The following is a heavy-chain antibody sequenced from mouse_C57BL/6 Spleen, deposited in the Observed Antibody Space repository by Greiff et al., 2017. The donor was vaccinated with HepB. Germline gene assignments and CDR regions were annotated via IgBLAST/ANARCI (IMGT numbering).Heavy chain of an antibody. CDR1: GYTFTDYY. CDR3: ARRGYGSSYGFAY. J-gene: IGHJ3*01. D-gene: IGHD1-1*01. Sequence: QVQLKQSGAELVRPGASVKLSCKASGYTFTDYYINWVKQRPGQGLEWIARIYPGSGNTYYNEKFKGKGKLTAEKSSSTAYMQLSSLTSEDSAVYFCARRGYGSSYGFAYWGQGTLVTVSA. CDR2: IYPGSGNT. V-gene: IGHV1-76*01.